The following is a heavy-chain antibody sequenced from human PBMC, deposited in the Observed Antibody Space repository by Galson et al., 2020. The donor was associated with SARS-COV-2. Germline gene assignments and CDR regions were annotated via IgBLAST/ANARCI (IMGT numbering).Heavy chain of an antibody. J-gene: IGHJ4*02. CDR3: AKDLSGSYSYYFDY. CDR1: GFTFSSYG. Sequence: GGSLRLSCAASGFTFSSYGMHWVRQAPGKGLEWVAFIRYDGSNKYYADSVKGRFTISRDNSKNTLYLQMNSLRAEDTAVYYCAKDLSGSYSYYFDYWGQGTLVTVSS. D-gene: IGHD1-26*01. V-gene: IGHV3-30*02. CDR2: IRYDGSNK.